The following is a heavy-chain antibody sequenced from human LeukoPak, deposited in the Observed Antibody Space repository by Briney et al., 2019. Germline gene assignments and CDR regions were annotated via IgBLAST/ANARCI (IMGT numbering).Heavy chain of an antibody. J-gene: IGHJ3*02. Sequence: GGSLRRSCAASGFTFSSYWMHWVRQVPGKGLVWVSRINSDGSSTSYADSVKGRFTISRDNAKNTLYVQMNSLRAEDTAVYYCSTGSGHAFDIWGRGTMVTVSS. CDR2: INSDGSST. CDR3: STGSGHAFDI. D-gene: IGHD3-10*01. V-gene: IGHV3-74*01. CDR1: GFTFSSYW.